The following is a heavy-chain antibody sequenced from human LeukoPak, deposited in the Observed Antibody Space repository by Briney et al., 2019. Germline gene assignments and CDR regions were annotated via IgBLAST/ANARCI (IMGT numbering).Heavy chain of an antibody. V-gene: IGHV3-21*01. CDR3: ARGSRDGYHFDY. D-gene: IGHD5-24*01. J-gene: IGHJ4*02. CDR1: GFTFSSYS. Sequence: GGSLRLSCAASGFTFSSYSMNWVRQAPGKGLEWVSSISSSSSYIYYADSVKGRFTISRDNAKNSLYLQVNSLRAEDTAVYYCARGSRDGYHFDYWGQGTLVTVSS. CDR2: ISSSSSYI.